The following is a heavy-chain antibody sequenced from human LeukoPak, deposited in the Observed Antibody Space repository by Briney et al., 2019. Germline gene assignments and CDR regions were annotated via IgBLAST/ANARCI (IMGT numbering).Heavy chain of an antibody. J-gene: IGHJ4*02. Sequence: GGSLRLSCAASGFTFSSYGMHWVRQAPGKGLEWVAFIRYDGSNKYYADSVKGRFTISRDNSKNTLYLQMNSLRAEDTAVYYCARAQLWSPTTYYFDYWGQGTLVTVSS. V-gene: IGHV3-30*02. CDR2: IRYDGSNK. CDR1: GFTFSSYG. CDR3: ARAQLWSPTTYYFDY. D-gene: IGHD5-18*01.